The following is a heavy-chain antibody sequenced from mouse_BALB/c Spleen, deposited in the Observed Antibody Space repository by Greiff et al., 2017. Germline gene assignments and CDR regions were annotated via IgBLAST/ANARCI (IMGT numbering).Heavy chain of an antibody. V-gene: IGHV5-17*02. J-gene: IGHJ4*01. CDR1: GFTFSSFG. D-gene: IGHD2-14*01. CDR2: ISSGSSTI. CDR3: ARSPSRYYRYDGAMDY. Sequence: EVQRVESGGGLVQPGGSRKLSCAASGFTFSSFGMHWVRQAPEKGLEWVAYISSGSSTIYYADTVKGRFTISRDNPKNTLFLQMTSLRSEDTAMYYCARSPSRYYRYDGAMDYWGQGTSVTVSS.